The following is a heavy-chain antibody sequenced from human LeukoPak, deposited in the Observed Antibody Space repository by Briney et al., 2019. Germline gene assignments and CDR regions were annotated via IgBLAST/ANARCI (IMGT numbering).Heavy chain of an antibody. Sequence: SVKVSCKASGGTFSSYAISWVRQAPGQGLEWMGRIIPILGIANYAQKFQGRVTITADKSTSTAYMELSSLRSEDTAVYYCARDAAMVRWYFDLWGRGTLVTVSS. CDR3: ARDAAMVRWYFDL. V-gene: IGHV1-69*04. D-gene: IGHD5-18*01. CDR2: IIPILGIA. CDR1: GGTFSSYA. J-gene: IGHJ2*01.